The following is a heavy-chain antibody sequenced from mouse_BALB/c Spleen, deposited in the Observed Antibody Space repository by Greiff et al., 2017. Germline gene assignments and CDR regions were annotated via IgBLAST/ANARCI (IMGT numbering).Heavy chain of an antibody. V-gene: IGHV3-2*02. Sequence: VQLKESGPGLVKPSQSLTLTCTASGYSFTSYYAWNWIRQFPGNILEWMGYISYSGSTSYNPSLKRRISITRDTSKNQFFLQLNSVTTEDTATYYCGRGELGRCDYWGQGTTLTVSS. CDR3: GRGELGRCDY. J-gene: IGHJ2*01. CDR1: GYSFTSYYA. CDR2: ISYSGST. D-gene: IGHD4-1*01.